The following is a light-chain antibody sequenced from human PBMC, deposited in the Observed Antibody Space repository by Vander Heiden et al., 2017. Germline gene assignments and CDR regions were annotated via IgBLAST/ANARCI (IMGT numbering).Light chain of an antibody. CDR1: NSNVGNNY. CDR2: DNN. V-gene: IGLV1-51*01. Sequence: QSVLTHPPSVSAAPGRKVTISCSGSNSNVGNNYVSWYQHLPGTAPKLLIYDNNKRPSGIPDRFSGSKSGTSATLGITGLQTGDEADYYCGTWDSSLSAVVFGGGSKLTVL. CDR3: GTWDSSLSAVV. J-gene: IGLJ2*01.